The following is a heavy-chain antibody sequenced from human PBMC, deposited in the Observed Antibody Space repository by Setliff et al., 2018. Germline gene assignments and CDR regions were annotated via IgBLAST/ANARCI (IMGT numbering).Heavy chain of an antibody. D-gene: IGHD3-3*01. J-gene: IGHJ5*02. V-gene: IGHV4-38-2*01. CDR2: ISHSGST. CDR1: GYSINSDCF. CDR3: VRGFTIFGVVKLVRWFDP. Sequence: PSETLSLTCAVSGYSINSDCFWGWIRQPPGKGLEWIGTISHSGSTSYNSSLKSRVTMSVDTPKNQFFLKLSSVTAADTAVYYCVRGFTIFGVVKLVRWFDPWGQGTLVTVSS.